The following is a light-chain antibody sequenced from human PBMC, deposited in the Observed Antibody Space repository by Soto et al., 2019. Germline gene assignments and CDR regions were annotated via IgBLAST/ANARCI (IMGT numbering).Light chain of an antibody. Sequence: QSAPTQPPSASGSPGQSVTISCNGTSSDVGGYNYVSWYQQHPGKAPKLMIYEVSKRPSGVPDRFSGSKSGNTASLTVSGLQAEDEADYYCSSYAGSNGVFGTGTKVTVL. CDR2: EVS. CDR1: SSDVGGYNY. CDR3: SSYAGSNGV. V-gene: IGLV2-8*01. J-gene: IGLJ1*01.